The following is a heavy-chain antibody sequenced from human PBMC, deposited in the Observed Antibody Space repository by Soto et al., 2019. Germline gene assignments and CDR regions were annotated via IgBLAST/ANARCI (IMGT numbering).Heavy chain of an antibody. CDR2: ISNTGSSA. J-gene: IGHJ4*02. CDR1: GFTFSVFG. V-gene: IGHV3-30*18. Sequence: QVQLVESGGGVVQPGRSLRLSCAASGFTFSVFGMHWVRQAPGKGLEWVAVISNTGSSAHYADSVRGRFTISRDYGENTLSLLMTSLRPEDMAVYYCAKTITPVGNSSNPGGMRVRGACLDHWGQGTLVTVSS. D-gene: IGHD2-15*01. CDR3: AKTITPVGNSSNPGGMRVRGACLDH.